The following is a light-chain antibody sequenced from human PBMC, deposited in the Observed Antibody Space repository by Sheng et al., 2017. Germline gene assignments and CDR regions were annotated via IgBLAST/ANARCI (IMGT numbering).Light chain of an antibody. V-gene: IGKV1-39*01. CDR3: QQSYSTPFT. Sequence: DIQMTQSPSSLSASVGDRVTITCRASQSISSYLNWYQQKPGKAPNLLIYTASSLQSGVPSRFSGSGSGTDFTLTISSLQPEDFAAYYCQQSYSTPFTFGPGTKVD. CDR1: QSISSY. J-gene: IGKJ3*01. CDR2: TAS.